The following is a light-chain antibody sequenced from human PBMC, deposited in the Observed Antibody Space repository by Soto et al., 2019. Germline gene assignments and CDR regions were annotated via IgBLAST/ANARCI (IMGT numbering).Light chain of an antibody. Sequence: DIQMTQSPSTLSASVGDRVTITCRASQSISSWLAWYQQKPGKATKLLIYRASNLESGVPSRFTGSGSGTEFPLTISSLQPDDFATYYCQQYKSSILTFGPGTKVDIK. CDR2: RAS. V-gene: IGKV1-5*03. CDR3: QQYKSSILT. J-gene: IGKJ3*01. CDR1: QSISSW.